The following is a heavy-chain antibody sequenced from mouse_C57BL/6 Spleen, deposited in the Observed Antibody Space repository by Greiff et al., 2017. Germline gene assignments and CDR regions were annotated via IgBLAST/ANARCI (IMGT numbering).Heavy chain of an antibody. CDR1: GYTFTSYW. Sequence: QVHVKQPGAELVKPGASVKLSCKASGYTFTSYWMHWVKQRPGRGLEWIGRIDPNSGGTKYNEKFKSKATLTVDKPSSTAYMQLSSLTSEDSAVYYCARAYDGYYDYFDYWGQGTTLTVSS. CDR3: ARAYDGYYDYFDY. J-gene: IGHJ2*01. CDR2: IDPNSGGT. D-gene: IGHD2-3*01. V-gene: IGHV1-72*01.